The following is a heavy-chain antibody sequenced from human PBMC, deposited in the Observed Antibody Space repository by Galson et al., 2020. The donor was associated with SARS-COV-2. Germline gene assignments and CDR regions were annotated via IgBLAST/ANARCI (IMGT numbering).Heavy chain of an antibody. CDR3: ARGDEDIVVVDQDGVDY. D-gene: IGHD2-15*01. CDR1: GFTFSSYS. Sequence: GGSLRLSCAASGFTFSSYSMNWVRQAPGKGLEWVSSISSSSSYIYYADSVKGRFTISRDNAKNSLYLQMNSLRAEDTAVYYCARGDEDIVVVDQDGVDYWGQGTLVTVSS. J-gene: IGHJ4*02. V-gene: IGHV3-21*01. CDR2: ISSSSSYI.